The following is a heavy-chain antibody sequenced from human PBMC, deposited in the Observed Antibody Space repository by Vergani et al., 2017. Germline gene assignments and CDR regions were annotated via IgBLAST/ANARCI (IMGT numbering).Heavy chain of an antibody. CDR2: ISWNSGSI. CDR3: AKAVVTALDY. Sequence: EVQLVESGRGLVQPGRSLRLSCAASGFTFDDYAMHWVRQAPGKGLEWVSGISWNSGSIGYADSVKGRFTISRDNAKNSLYLQMNSLRAEDTALYYCAKAVVTALDYWGQGTLVTVSS. V-gene: IGHV3-9*01. D-gene: IGHD2-21*02. CDR1: GFTFDDYA. J-gene: IGHJ4*02.